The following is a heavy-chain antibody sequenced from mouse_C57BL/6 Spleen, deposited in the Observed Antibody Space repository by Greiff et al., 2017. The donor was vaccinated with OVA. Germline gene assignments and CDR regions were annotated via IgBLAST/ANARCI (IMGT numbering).Heavy chain of an antibody. CDR2: ISSGGDYI. J-gene: IGHJ3*01. CDR3: TRERVSYYSNPAWFAY. D-gene: IGHD2-5*01. V-gene: IGHV5-9-1*02. Sequence: EVKLMESGEGLVKPGGSLKLSCAASGFTFSSYAMSWVRQTPEKRLEWVAYISSGGDYIYYADTVKGRFTISRDNARNTLYLQMSSQKSEDTAMYYCTRERVSYYSNPAWFAYWGQGTLVTVSA. CDR1: GFTFSSYA.